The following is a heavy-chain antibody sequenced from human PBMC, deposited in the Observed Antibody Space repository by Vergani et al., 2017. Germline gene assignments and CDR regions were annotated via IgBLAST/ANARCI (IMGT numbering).Heavy chain of an antibody. D-gene: IGHD2-21*01. CDR2: ICPGDSNT. CDR1: GYSFITHC. J-gene: IGHJ3*02. Sequence: EVQLVQSGAEVRKPGESLRISCKGSGYSFITHCIGWVRHRPGRGLEWMAIICPGDSNTIYSPSFQGQVTISVDNSISTAFLEWSSLKVSDTAIYYCARGEVVITTESFDIWGQGTMVAVS. CDR3: ARGEVVITTESFDI. V-gene: IGHV5-51*03.